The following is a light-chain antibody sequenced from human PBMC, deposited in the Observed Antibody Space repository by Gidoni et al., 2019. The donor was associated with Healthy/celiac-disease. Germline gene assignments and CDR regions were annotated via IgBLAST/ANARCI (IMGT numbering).Light chain of an antibody. CDR1: KSVLYSSNNKNY. J-gene: IGKJ2*01. V-gene: IGKV4-1*01. CDR3: QQYYSTPYT. Sequence: DIVMTQSPYSLAVSLGERATINCKSSKSVLYSSNNKNYLAWYQQKPGQPPKLLIYWASTRESGVPERFSGSGSGTDFTLTISSLQAEDVAVYYCQQYYSTPYTFGQGTKLEIK. CDR2: WAS.